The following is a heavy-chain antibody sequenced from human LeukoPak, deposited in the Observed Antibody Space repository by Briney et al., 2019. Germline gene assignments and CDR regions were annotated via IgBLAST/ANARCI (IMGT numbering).Heavy chain of an antibody. CDR2: IYSGGST. J-gene: IGHJ4*02. V-gene: IGHV3-66*01. CDR3: ARDRGLWFGEL. Sequence: GRSLRLSCAASGFTVSSNYMSWVRQAPGKGLEWVSVIYSGGSTYYAGSVKGRFTISRDNSKNTLYLQMNSLRAEDTAVYYCARDRGLWFGELWGQGTLVTVSS. D-gene: IGHD3-10*01. CDR1: GFTVSSNY.